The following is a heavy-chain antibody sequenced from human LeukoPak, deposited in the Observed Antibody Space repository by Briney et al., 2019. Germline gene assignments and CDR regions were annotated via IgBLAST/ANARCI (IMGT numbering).Heavy chain of an antibody. CDR1: GYTFTNYW. Sequence: GESLKISCKGSGYTFTNYWIGWVRQMPGKGLEWMGIIYPSDSDTRYSPSFEGQVTTSADKSISTAYLQWSSLKASDTAMYYCARHFHLAAAVDYWGQGTLVTVSS. V-gene: IGHV5-51*01. CDR2: IYPSDSDT. D-gene: IGHD6-13*01. CDR3: ARHFHLAAAVDY. J-gene: IGHJ4*02.